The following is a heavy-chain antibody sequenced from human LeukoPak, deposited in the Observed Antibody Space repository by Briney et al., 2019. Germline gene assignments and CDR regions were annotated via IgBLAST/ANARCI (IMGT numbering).Heavy chain of an antibody. CDR2: ISSSSSYI. CDR3: AKDYEEVDTAMAVFDY. Sequence: GGSLRLSCAASGFTFSSYSMNWVRQAPGKGLEWVSSISSSSSYIYYADSLKGRFTISRDNSKNTLYLQMNSLRAEDTAVYYCAKDYEEVDTAMAVFDYWGQGTLVTVSS. CDR1: GFTFSSYS. D-gene: IGHD5-18*01. V-gene: IGHV3-21*04. J-gene: IGHJ4*02.